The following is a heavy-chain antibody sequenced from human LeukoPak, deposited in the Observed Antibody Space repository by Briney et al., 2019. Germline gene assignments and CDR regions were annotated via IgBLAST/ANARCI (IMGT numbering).Heavy chain of an antibody. CDR1: QFTFNSYA. V-gene: IGHV3-23*01. J-gene: IGHJ3*02. CDR3: AKLSLVVLAAGGAFDI. D-gene: IGHD2-2*01. CDR2: ISGSGGST. Sequence: GGSLRLSCAASQFTFNSYAMSWVRQAPGKGLEWVSVISGSGGSTYYAESMKGRFTISRDNSKNTLYLQMNSLRADDTAVYYCAKLSLVVLAAGGAFDIWGQGTVVTVSS.